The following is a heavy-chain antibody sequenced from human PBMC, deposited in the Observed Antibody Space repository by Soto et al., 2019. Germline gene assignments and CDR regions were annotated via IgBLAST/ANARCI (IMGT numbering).Heavy chain of an antibody. CDR3: ARGIFWSGQRYYYYYGMDV. Sequence: GASVKVSCKASGGTFSSYAISWVRQAPGQGLEWMGGIIPIFGTANYAQKFQGRATITADESTSTAYMELSSLRSEDTAVYYCARGIFWSGQRYYYYYGMDVWGQGTTVTVSS. D-gene: IGHD3-3*01. J-gene: IGHJ6*02. CDR2: IIPIFGTA. CDR1: GGTFSSYA. V-gene: IGHV1-69*13.